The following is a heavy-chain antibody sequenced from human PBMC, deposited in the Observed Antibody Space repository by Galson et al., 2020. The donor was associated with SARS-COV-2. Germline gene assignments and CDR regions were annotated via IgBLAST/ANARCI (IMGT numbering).Heavy chain of an antibody. J-gene: IGHJ4*02. V-gene: IGHV4-31*03. CDR2: IYYSGST. D-gene: IGHD3-16*02. CDR1: GGSISSGGYY. CDR3: ARDRVFGGVIVRPPRY. Sequence: PSETLSLTCTVSGGSISSGGYYWSWIRQHPGKGLEWIGYIYYSGSTYYNPSLKSRVTISVDTSKNQFSLKLSSVTAADTAVYYCARDRVFGGVIVRPPRYWGQGTLVTVSS.